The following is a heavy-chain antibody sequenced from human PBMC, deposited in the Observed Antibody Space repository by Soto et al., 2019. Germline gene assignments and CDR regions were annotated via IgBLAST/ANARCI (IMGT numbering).Heavy chain of an antibody. Sequence: SETLSLTCAVYGGSFSGYYWSWIRQPPGKGLEWIGEINHSGSTNYNPSLKSRVTISVDTSKNQFSLKLSSVTAADTAVYYCARKFRAPPPTTVTTMGYYYYFMAVWGKGTTVTVSS. J-gene: IGHJ6*03. V-gene: IGHV4-34*01. CDR1: GGSFSGYY. D-gene: IGHD4-17*01. CDR3: ARKFRAPPPTTVTTMGYYYYFMAV. CDR2: INHSGST.